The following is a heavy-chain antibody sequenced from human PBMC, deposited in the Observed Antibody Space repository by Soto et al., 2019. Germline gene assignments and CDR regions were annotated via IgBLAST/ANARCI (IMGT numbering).Heavy chain of an antibody. CDR1: GYTFTSYF. J-gene: IGHJ6*02. V-gene: IGHV1-18*01. CDR3: ARQNYYSGMGV. CDR2: ISAYNGNT. Sequence: QVQLVQSGAEVKKPGASVKVSCKASGYTFTSYFITWVRQAPGQGLEWMGWISAYNGNTNYAQMLQGRVTMTTDTSTATAYMEMTSLRSHDTAVYYCARQNYYSGMGVWGQGTTVTVSS.